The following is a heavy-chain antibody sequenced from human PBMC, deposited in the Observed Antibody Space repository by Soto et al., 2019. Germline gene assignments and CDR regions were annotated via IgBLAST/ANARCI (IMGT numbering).Heavy chain of an antibody. V-gene: IGHV1-2*02. D-gene: IGHD6-19*01. CDR2: INAKNGAT. Sequence: QVQLVQSGAEVRKPGASVKVSCKASGYIFSGNYLHWVRRAPGQGLEWMAWINAKNGATNYAQKFRGRATVTRDTSNSTTYLELSGLTSDDTAVYYCARAREDSSGWFDHWGQGTQVTVSP. CDR1: GYIFSGNY. CDR3: ARAREDSSGWFDH. J-gene: IGHJ5*02.